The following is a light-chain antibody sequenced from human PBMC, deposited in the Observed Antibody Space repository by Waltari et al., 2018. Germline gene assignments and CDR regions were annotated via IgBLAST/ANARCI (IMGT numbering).Light chain of an antibody. V-gene: IGKV3D-15*01. Sequence: EIVMMQSPATLSVSPGEGATLSCRASQSVRSRLAWYQQKPGQTPRLLIYSASTRATGIPDRFSGSGSETEFTLTISSLQSEDFAVYYCQQYNDWPPTFGGGTKVEIK. J-gene: IGKJ4*01. CDR2: SAS. CDR3: QQYNDWPPT. CDR1: QSVRSR.